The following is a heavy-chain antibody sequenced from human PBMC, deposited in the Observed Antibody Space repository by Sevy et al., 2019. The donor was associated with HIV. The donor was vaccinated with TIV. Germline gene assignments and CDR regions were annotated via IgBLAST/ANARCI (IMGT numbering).Heavy chain of an antibody. V-gene: IGHV4-61*01. CDR2: IYYSGST. Sequence: ETLSLTCTVFGDSVSSGNYFWTWIRQPPGKGLEWIGYIYYSGSTNYNLSLKSRLTISVDTSNNQFSLKVRSVTAADTAVYYCARETRMGSYFLDYWGQGALVTVSS. J-gene: IGHJ4*02. D-gene: IGHD3-10*01. CDR3: ARETRMGSYFLDY. CDR1: GDSVSSGNYF.